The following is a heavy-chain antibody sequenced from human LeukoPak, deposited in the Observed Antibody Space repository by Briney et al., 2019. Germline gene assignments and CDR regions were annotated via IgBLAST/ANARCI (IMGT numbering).Heavy chain of an antibody. CDR3: ARNLGSDDI. Sequence: SETLSLTCTVSGGSISSSSYYWGWIRQPPGKGLEWIGSIYYSGSTYYNPSLKSRVTISVDTSKNQFSLKLSSVTAADTAVYYCARNLGSDDIWGQGTMVTVSS. CDR1: GGSISSSSYY. D-gene: IGHD1-26*01. CDR2: IYYSGST. J-gene: IGHJ3*02. V-gene: IGHV4-39*01.